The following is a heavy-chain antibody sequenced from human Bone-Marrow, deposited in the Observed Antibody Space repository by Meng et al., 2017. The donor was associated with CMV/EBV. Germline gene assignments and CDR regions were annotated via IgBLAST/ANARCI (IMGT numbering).Heavy chain of an antibody. Sequence: GESLKIPCAASGFTFNSYSMNWVRQAPGKGLEWVSSISSSSNYIYYADSVKGRFTISRDNAKNSLYLQMNRLRAEDTAVYYCARDRTDGSSTSCYTDGMDVWGQGTTVTVSS. D-gene: IGHD2-2*02. J-gene: IGHJ6*02. CDR2: ISSSSNYI. CDR3: ARDRTDGSSTSCYTDGMDV. CDR1: GFTFNSYS. V-gene: IGHV3-21*01.